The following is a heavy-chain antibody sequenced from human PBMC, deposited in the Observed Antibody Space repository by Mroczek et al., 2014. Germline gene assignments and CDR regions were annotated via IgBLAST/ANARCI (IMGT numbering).Heavy chain of an antibody. CDR2: IYYSGST. D-gene: IGHD4/OR15-4a*01. CDR3: ARQVLTDAFDI. J-gene: IGHJ3*02. CDR1: GGSISSSSYY. Sequence: QVQLQESGPGLVKPSETLSLTCTVSGGSISSSSYYWGWIRQPPGKGLEWIGSIYYSGSTYYNPSLKSRVTISVDTSKNQFSLKLSSVTAADTAVYYCARQVLTDAFDIWGQGTMVTVSS. V-gene: IGHV4-39*01.